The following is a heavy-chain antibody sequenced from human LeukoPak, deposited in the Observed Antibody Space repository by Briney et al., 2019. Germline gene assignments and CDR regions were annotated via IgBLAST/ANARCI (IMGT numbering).Heavy chain of an antibody. D-gene: IGHD1-20*01. CDR1: GFTFSSYG. Sequence: GRSLRLSCAASGFTFSSYGMHWVRQAPGKGLEWVAVISYDGSNKYYADSVKGRFTISRDNSKNTLYLQMNSLRAEDTAVYYCAGGDYNWNGIDPWGQGTLVTVSS. CDR2: ISYDGSNK. J-gene: IGHJ5*02. CDR3: AGGDYNWNGIDP. V-gene: IGHV3-30*03.